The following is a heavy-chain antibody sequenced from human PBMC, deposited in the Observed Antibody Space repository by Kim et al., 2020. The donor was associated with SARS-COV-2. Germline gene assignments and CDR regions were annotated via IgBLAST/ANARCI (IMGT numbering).Heavy chain of an antibody. D-gene: IGHD3-10*01. Sequence: TNYNPSLMSRVTISVDTSKNQFSLKLSSVTAADTAVYYWASLLWFGPFDYWGQGTLVTVSS. CDR3: ASLLWFGPFDY. J-gene: IGHJ4*02. V-gene: IGHV4-34*01. CDR2: T.